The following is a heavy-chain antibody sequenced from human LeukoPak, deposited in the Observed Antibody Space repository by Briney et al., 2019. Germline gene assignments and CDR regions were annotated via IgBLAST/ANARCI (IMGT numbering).Heavy chain of an antibody. CDR3: AKRGVVIRVFLVGFHKEADYFDS. CDR1: GITLSNYG. D-gene: IGHD3-10*01. V-gene: IGHV3-23*01. CDR2: LSGSGGGT. J-gene: IGHJ4*02. Sequence: GGSLRLSCAVSGITLSNYGMSWVRQAPGKGQEWVAGLSGSGGGTNYADSVQGRFTIPRDNPKNTLYLQMNSLRAEDTAVYFCAKRGVVIRVFLVGFHKEADYFDSWGQGALVTVSS.